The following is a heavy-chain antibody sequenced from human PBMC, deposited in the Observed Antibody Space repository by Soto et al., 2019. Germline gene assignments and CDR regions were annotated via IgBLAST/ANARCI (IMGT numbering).Heavy chain of an antibody. CDR1: GFNFNTDW. CDR3: GSVPIDGNYENGVHV. J-gene: IGHJ6*02. Sequence: RRLSGSAGGFNFNTDWRYSVRHAPGKGLQWVAHIHTAGSRKNYADSVKRRFILSRDTAKNSLFLQMNSLSADDPAVSYGGSVPIDGNYENGVHVWGQGTRVTVSS. CDR2: IHTAGSRK. V-gene: IGHV3-7*03. D-gene: IGHD4-17*01.